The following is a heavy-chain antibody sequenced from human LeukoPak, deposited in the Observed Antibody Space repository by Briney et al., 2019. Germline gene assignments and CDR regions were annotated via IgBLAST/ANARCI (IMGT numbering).Heavy chain of an antibody. D-gene: IGHD6-13*01. CDR3: ARDHSSSWPNWFDP. J-gene: IGHJ5*02. V-gene: IGHV1-18*01. CDR2: ISAYNGNT. Sequence: GASVKVSCKASGYTFTSYSISWVRQAPGQGLEWMGWISAYNGNTIYAQKVKGRVTMTTDTSTSTAYMELRSLRSDDTAVYYCARDHSSSWPNWFDPWGQGTLVTVSS. CDR1: GYTFTSYS.